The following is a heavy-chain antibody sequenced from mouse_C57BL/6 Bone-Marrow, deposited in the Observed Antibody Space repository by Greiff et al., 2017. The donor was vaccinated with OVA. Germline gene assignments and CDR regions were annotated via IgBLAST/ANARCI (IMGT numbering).Heavy chain of an antibody. CDR2: IDPENGDT. D-gene: IGHD2-1*01. CDR1: GFNIKDDY. V-gene: IGHV14-4*01. J-gene: IGHJ3*01. CDR3: TSYGNSY. Sequence: EVQVVESGAELVRPGASVKLSCTASGFNIKDDYMHWVKQRPEQGLEWIGWIDPENGDTEYASKFQGKATITADTSSNTAYLQLSSLTSEDTAVYYCTSYGNSYWGQGTLVTVSA.